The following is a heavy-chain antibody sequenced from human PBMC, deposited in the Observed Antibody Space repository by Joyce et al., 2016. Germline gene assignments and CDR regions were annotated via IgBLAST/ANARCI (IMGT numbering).Heavy chain of an antibody. Sequence: EVQLVESGGGLVQPGGSLRLSCVASGFFVSVAWMCGVRQAPGKGLEWVGRSKTESEGETTEYAAPVRGRFAIFRDDSKNMLYLQMNSLKIEDTAVYYCATAIFGVVIALENWFDPWGQGTLVTVSS. J-gene: IGHJ5*02. D-gene: IGHD3-3*01. CDR2: SKTESEGETT. V-gene: IGHV3-15*01. CDR3: ATAIFGVVIALENWFDP. CDR1: GFFVSVAW.